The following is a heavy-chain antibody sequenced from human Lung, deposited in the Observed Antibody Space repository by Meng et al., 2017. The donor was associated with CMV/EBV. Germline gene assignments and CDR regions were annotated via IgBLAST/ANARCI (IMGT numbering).Heavy chain of an antibody. CDR1: GYTFTSYG. J-gene: IGHJ5*02. CDR3: ARDWRLMNAQPNWFDP. CDR2: ISTYNGNT. Sequence: AXVXVSXXASGYTFTSYGINWVRQAPGQGLEWMAWISTYNGNTYYAQKFQGRVTLTTDTSTTAAYMELRSLRSDDTAVYYCARDWRLMNAQPNWFDPWGQGTXVTVSS. D-gene: IGHD3-3*01. V-gene: IGHV1-18*01.